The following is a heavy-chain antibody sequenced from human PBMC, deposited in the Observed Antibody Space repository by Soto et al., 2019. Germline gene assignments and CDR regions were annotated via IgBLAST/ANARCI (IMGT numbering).Heavy chain of an antibody. CDR3: ATGDARNVLLAY. V-gene: IGHV4-31*01. D-gene: IGHD4-17*01. J-gene: IGHJ4*02. Sequence: QVQLQESGPGLVKPSQTLSLTCSVSGASVNSGGYYLSWVRQLPGKGLEWIGYIFFSGSTYYNPSLESQVTIPLATSHNHFSLSLNSMTAADPAVYYCATGDARNVLLAYWGQGTLVTVSS. CDR2: IFFSGST. CDR1: GASVNSGGYY.